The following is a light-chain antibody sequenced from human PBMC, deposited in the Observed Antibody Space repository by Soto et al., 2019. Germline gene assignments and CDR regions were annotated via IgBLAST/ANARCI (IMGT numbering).Light chain of an antibody. CDR2: SAS. J-gene: IGKJ2*01. V-gene: IGKV1-39*01. CDR1: QTISSY. Sequence: DIQMTQSPSSLSVSVGDRVTITCRASQTISSYLSWYQQKPGRAPKLLIYSASGLQSGVPSRFXGSGSGTDFTLTISSLQPEDFATYYCQQTYSSPPYTFGQGTKLEIK. CDR3: QQTYSSPPYT.